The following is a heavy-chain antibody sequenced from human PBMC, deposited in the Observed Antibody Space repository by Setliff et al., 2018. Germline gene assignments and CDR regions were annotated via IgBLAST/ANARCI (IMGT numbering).Heavy chain of an antibody. CDR2: ISPYSGNT. V-gene: IGHV1-18*01. CDR3: ARINFYVSSGYYYAPDY. Sequence: EASVKVSCKTSGYTFTDYGVTWVRQAPGQGLEWVGWISPYSGNTYYAPKFQGRITMTTDTSTSTAYMELKSLRSDDTAVYYCARINFYVSSGYYYAPDYWGQGTLVTVSS. D-gene: IGHD3-22*01. CDR1: GYTFTDYG. J-gene: IGHJ4*02.